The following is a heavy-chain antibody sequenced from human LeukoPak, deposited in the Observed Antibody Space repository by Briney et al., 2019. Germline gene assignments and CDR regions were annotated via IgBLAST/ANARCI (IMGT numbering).Heavy chain of an antibody. CDR2: VSGSGSTT. D-gene: IGHD4-23*01. V-gene: IGHV3-23*01. Sequence: GSLRLSCAASGFTFNTYGMNWVRQAPGKGLEWVSAVSGSGSTTYYARSVKGRFTVSGDNSKNTLYLQMNSLRVDDTAVYYCAKSLDYGGNRARLDFWGQGTLVTVSS. CDR1: GFTFNTYG. CDR3: AKSLDYGGNRARLDF. J-gene: IGHJ4*02.